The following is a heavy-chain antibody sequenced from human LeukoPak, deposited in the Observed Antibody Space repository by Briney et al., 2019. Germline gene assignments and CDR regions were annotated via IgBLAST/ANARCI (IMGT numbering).Heavy chain of an antibody. D-gene: IGHD3-9*01. Sequence: GGSLRLSCATSGFTSSSYAMSWVRQAPGKGLEWVSGIGASGGSTYYADSVKGRFTISRDNSKNTLYLQMNSLRTEDTAVYYCAKAEGYDTLTGLDYWGQGTLVTVSS. CDR3: AKAEGYDTLTGLDY. CDR1: GFTSSSYA. CDR2: IGASGGST. V-gene: IGHV3-23*01. J-gene: IGHJ4*02.